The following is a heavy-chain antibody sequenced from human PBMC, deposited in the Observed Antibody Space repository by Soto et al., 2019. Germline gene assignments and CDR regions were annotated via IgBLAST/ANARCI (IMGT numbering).Heavy chain of an antibody. J-gene: IGHJ6*02. D-gene: IGHD1-20*01. CDR2: IERDDDDK. CDR3: ARSIRGPRRFNGMDV. V-gene: IGHV2-70*13. Sequence: SGPTLVNPTETLTLTCTFSGFSLTSPGMCVSWIRQSPGKALEWLALIERDDDDKYYSTSLKTRLTISKDTRKNQVVLTMANMEPADTATYYCARSIRGPRRFNGMDVWGQGTAVTVSS. CDR1: GFSLTSPGMC.